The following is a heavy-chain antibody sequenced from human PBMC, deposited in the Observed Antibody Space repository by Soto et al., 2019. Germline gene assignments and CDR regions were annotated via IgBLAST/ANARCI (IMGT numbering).Heavy chain of an antibody. CDR1: GGTFSSYT. CDR3: AREGEMPYYYYGLDV. CDR2: IIPILGIA. J-gene: IGHJ6*02. D-gene: IGHD3-16*01. V-gene: IGHV1-69*02. Sequence: VKVSCKASGGTFSSYTISWVRQAPGQGLEWMGRIIPILGIANYAQKFQGRVTITADKSTSTVYMDLRSLRSDDTAVYYCAREGEMPYYYYGLDVWGQGTTVTVSS.